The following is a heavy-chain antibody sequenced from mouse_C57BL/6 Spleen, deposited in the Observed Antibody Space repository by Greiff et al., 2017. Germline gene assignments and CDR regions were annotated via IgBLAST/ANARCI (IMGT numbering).Heavy chain of an antibody. D-gene: IGHD6-1*01. CDR2: IDPSDSYT. CDR1: GYTFTSYW. J-gene: IGHJ3*01. V-gene: IGHV1-69*01. Sequence: QVQLQQPGAELVMPGASVKLSCKASGYTFTSYWMHWVKQRPGQGLEWIGEIDPSDSYTNYNQKFKGKSTLTVDKSSSTAYMQLSSLTSEDSAVYYCARPSVSGFAYWGQGTLVTVSA. CDR3: ARPSVSGFAY.